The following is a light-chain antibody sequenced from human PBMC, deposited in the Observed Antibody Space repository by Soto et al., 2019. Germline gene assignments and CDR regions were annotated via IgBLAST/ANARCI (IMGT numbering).Light chain of an antibody. CDR2: DVS. CDR3: SSYTTSSTYV. J-gene: IGLJ1*01. Sequence: ALTQPASVSGSPGQSIAISCTGTSSDVGGYSYVSWYQQHPGKAPKLMIFDVSNRPSGVSNRFSGSKSGNTASLTISGLQAEDEADYYCSSYTTSSTYVFGTGTKVTVL. CDR1: SSDVGGYSY. V-gene: IGLV2-14*01.